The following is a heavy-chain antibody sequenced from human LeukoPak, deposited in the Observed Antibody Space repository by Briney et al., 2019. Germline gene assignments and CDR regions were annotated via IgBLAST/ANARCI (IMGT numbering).Heavy chain of an antibody. CDR1: GFTFSSYS. Sequence: GGSLRLSCAASGFTFSSYSMNWVRQAPGKGLEWGSSISSSSSYIYYADSVKGRFTISRDNAKNSLYLQMNSLRAEDTAVYYCARVSVDTAMVTPSGFDYWGQGTLVTVSS. D-gene: IGHD5-18*01. CDR2: ISSSSSYI. V-gene: IGHV3-21*01. CDR3: ARVSVDTAMVTPSGFDY. J-gene: IGHJ4*02.